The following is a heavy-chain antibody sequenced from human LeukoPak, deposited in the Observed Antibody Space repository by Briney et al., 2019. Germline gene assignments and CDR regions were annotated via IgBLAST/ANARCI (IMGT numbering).Heavy chain of an antibody. D-gene: IGHD1-26*01. CDR1: GFTFSSYA. CDR2: ISDGGGST. J-gene: IGHJ4*02. Sequence: GGSLRLSCAASGFTFSSYAMSWVRQAPGKGLEWVSDISDGGGSTYYADSVKGRFTISRDNSKNSLYLQMNSLRAEDTAVYYCAKEPYSGSQLLDYWGQGTLVTVSS. V-gene: IGHV3-23*01. CDR3: AKEPYSGSQLLDY.